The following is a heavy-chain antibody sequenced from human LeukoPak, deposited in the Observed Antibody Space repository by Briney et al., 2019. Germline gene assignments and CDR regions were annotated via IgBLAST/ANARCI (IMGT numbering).Heavy chain of an antibody. Sequence: PGGSLRLSCAASGFTFSSYGMHWVRQAPGKGLEWVAFIRYDGSNKYYADSVKGRFTISRDNSKNTLYLQMNSLRAEDTAVYYCAEVHYGSGVSRLFDPWGQGTLVTVSS. J-gene: IGHJ5*02. CDR2: IRYDGSNK. D-gene: IGHD3-10*01. V-gene: IGHV3-30*02. CDR1: GFTFSSYG. CDR3: AEVHYGSGVSRLFDP.